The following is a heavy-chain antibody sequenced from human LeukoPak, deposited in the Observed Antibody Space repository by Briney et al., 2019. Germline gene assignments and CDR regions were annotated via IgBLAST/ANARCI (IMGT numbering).Heavy chain of an antibody. CDR2: IYPGDSDT. J-gene: IGHJ5*02. CDR1: GYSFTSYW. CDR3: ARQRFTMRAYAGNWFDP. D-gene: IGHD3-10*01. V-gene: IGHV5-51*01. Sequence: GESLKIPGKGSGYSFTSYWIGWVRQIPGKGLEWMGIIYPGDSDTRYNPSFQDQVTISADKSISTAYLQWSSLKASNTAMYYCARQRFTMRAYAGNWFDPWGQGTLVTVSS.